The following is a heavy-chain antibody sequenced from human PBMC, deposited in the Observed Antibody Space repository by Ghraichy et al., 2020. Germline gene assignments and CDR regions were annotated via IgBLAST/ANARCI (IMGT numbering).Heavy chain of an antibody. CDR1: GYTLTELS. J-gene: IGHJ4*02. CDR3: ATEGSIVGATHY. V-gene: IGHV1-24*01. Sequence: ASVKVSCKVSGYTLTELSMHWVRQAPGKGLEWMGGFDPEDGETIYAQKFQGRVTMTEDTSTDTAYMELSSLRSEDTAVYYCATEGSIVGATHYWGQGTLVTVSS. D-gene: IGHD1-26*01. CDR2: FDPEDGET.